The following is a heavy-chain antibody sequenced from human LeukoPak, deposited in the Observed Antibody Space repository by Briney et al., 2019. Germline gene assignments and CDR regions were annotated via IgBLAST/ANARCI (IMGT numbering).Heavy chain of an antibody. CDR3: ARVRQWLVGDYFDY. CDR2: INPNSGGT. J-gene: IGHJ4*02. V-gene: IGHV1-2*02. Sequence: ASVKVSCKASGYTFTGYYMHWVRPAPGQGLEWMGWINPNSGGTNYAQKFQGRVTMTRDTSISTAYMELSRLRSDDTAVYYCARVRQWLVGDYFDYWGQGTLVTVSS. D-gene: IGHD6-19*01. CDR1: GYTFTGYY.